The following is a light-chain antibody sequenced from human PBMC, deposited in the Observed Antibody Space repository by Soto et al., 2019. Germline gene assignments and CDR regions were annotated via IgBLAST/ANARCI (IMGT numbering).Light chain of an antibody. CDR2: GAS. CDR1: QDISTL. V-gene: IGKV1D-12*01. CDR3: KQADSFPPT. J-gene: IGKJ4*01. Sequence: DIQMTQSPSSVSASIGDTVTITCRASQDISTLLAWYQQKPGKAPKLLIYGASTLESGVPSRFSGRGSGTDFTLPISSLQPEDFATYFCKQADSFPPTFGGGTKVEIK.